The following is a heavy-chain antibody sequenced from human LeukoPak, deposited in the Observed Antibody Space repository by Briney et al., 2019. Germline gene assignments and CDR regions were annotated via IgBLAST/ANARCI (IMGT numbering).Heavy chain of an antibody. CDR2: IYYTGNT. Sequence: SETLSLTCTVSGVSISSSYSYWVWIRQPPGMGLEWIGSIYYTGNTYYNASLKSQVSISIDTSKNQFSLKLSSVTAADTAVYYCARYDYYDILTPIDYWGQGTLVTVSS. CDR3: ARYDYYDILTPIDY. V-gene: IGHV4-39*01. D-gene: IGHD3-9*01. CDR1: GVSISSSYSY. J-gene: IGHJ4*02.